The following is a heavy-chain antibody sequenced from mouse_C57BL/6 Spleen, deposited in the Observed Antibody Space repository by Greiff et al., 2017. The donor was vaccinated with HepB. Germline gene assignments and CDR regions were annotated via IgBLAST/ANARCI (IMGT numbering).Heavy chain of an antibody. CDR3: ARDYGSSSFDY. J-gene: IGHJ2*01. CDR1: GYAFSSSW. V-gene: IGHV1-82*01. CDR2: IYPGDGDT. Sequence: VQLKESGPELVKPGASVKISCKASGYAFSSSWMNWVKQRPGKGLEWIGRIYPGDGDTNYNGKFKGKATLTADKSSSTAYMQLSSLTSEDSAVYFCARDYGSSSFDYWGQGTTLTVSS. D-gene: IGHD1-1*01.